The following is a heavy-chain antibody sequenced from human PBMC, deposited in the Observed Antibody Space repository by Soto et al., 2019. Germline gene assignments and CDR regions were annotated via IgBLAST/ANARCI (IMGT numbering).Heavy chain of an antibody. Sequence: PGGSQRLSCAASGFTFSSYGMHWVRQAPGKGLEWVAVIWYDGSNKYYADSVEGRFTISRDNSKNTLYLQMNSLRAEDTAVYYCARHTPSVLYYYDSILASWGQGTLVTVSS. V-gene: IGHV3-33*01. CDR3: ARHTPSVLYYYDSILAS. CDR1: GFTFSSYG. D-gene: IGHD3-22*01. J-gene: IGHJ4*02. CDR2: IWYDGSNK.